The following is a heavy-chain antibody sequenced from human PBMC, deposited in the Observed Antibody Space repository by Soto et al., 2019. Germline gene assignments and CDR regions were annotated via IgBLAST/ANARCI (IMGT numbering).Heavy chain of an antibody. J-gene: IGHJ4*02. CDR2: INPNSGDT. CDR3: AREDRVGAKGGWRY. Sequence: QVQLVQSGAEVKKPGASVKVSCKASGYTFTGYYMHWVRQAPGQGLEWMGWINPNSGDTNYAQKCQGWVTMTRDTSISTDYIELSRLRSDDTAVYYCAREDRVGAKGGWRYWGQGTLVTVSS. CDR1: GYTFTGYY. D-gene: IGHD1-26*01. V-gene: IGHV1-2*04.